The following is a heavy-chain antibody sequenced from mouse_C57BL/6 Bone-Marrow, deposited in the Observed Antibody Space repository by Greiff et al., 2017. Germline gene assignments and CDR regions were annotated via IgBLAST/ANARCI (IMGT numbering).Heavy chain of an antibody. J-gene: IGHJ2*01. Sequence: QVQLQQPGAELVKPGASVKMSCKASGYTFTSYWITWVKQRPGQGLEWIGDIYPGSGSTNYNEKFKSKATLTVDTSSSTAYMQLSSLTSEDSAVYYCAREGALLITTVEPLFDYWGQGTTLTVSS. CDR3: AREGALLITTVEPLFDY. V-gene: IGHV1-55*01. CDR1: GYTFTSYW. CDR2: IYPGSGST. D-gene: IGHD1-1*01.